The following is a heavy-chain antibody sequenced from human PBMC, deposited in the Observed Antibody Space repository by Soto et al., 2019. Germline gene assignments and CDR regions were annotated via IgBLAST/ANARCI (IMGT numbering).Heavy chain of an antibody. V-gene: IGHV4-59*01. D-gene: IGHD6-19*01. J-gene: IGHJ6*03. CDR1: GGSISSYY. Sequence: PSETLSLTCTVSGGSISSYYWSWIRQPPGKGLEWIGYIYYSGSTNYNPSLKSRVTISVDTSKNQFSLKLSSVTAADTAVYYCARSGWFPPFYYYYYMDVWGKGTTVTVSS. CDR3: ARSGWFPPFYYYYYMDV. CDR2: IYYSGST.